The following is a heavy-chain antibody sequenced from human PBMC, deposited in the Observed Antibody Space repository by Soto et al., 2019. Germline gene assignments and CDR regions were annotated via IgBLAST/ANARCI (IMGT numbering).Heavy chain of an antibody. J-gene: IGHJ6*02. CDR1: GYTFTDYG. D-gene: IGHD3-22*01. CDR3: ARDREYYNDSSGNYYYHYGLDV. V-gene: IGHV1-18*04. Sequence: QVQLVESGAEVKKPGASVKVSCKASGYTFTDYGISWVRQAPGQGLEWMGWISGYNGNTKYAQKFQGRVTMTTDTPTNTAYMELRSLRSDDTAVYYCARDREYYNDSSGNYYYHYGLDVWGQGTTVTVS. CDR2: ISGYNGNT.